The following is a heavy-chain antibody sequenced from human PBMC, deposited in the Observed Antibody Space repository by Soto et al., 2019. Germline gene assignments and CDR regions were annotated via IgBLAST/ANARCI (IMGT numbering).Heavy chain of an antibody. CDR2: ISYDGSNK. CDR1: GFTFSSYA. CDR3: ARDVGPYYDRSGYYPTFDY. V-gene: IGHV3-30-3*01. D-gene: IGHD3-22*01. J-gene: IGHJ4*02. Sequence: GGSLRLSCAASGFTFSSYAMHWVRQAPGKGLEWVAVISYDGSNKYYADSVKGRFTISRDNSRNTLYLQMNSLRAEDTAVYYCARDVGPYYDRSGYYPTFDYWGQGTLVTVSS.